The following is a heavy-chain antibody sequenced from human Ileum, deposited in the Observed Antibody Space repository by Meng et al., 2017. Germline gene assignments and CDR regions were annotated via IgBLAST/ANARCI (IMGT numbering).Heavy chain of an antibody. Sequence: GESLKISCAASGFTFSSYSMSWVRQAPGKGLEWVANIKQDGSDMNYVDSVKGRFTISRDNAKNSLYLQMNSLRADDTAAYYCARDQRLQAYNYWGQGTLVTVSS. CDR1: GFTFSSYS. D-gene: IGHD1-1*01. CDR3: ARDQRLQAYNY. V-gene: IGHV3-7*01. J-gene: IGHJ4*02. CDR2: IKQDGSDM.